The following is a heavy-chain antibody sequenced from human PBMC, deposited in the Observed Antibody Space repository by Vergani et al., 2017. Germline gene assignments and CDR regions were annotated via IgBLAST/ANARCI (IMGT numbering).Heavy chain of an antibody. Sequence: QVQLVQSGAEVKKPGASVKVSCKASGYTFTGYYMHWVRQAPGQGLEWMGWINPNSGGTNYAQKFQGRVTMTRVTSISTAYMELSRLRSDDTAVYYCARDNLRVGAAAGKRPFDYWGQGTLVTVSS. CDR2: INPNSGGT. D-gene: IGHD6-13*01. V-gene: IGHV1-2*02. J-gene: IGHJ4*02. CDR3: ARDNLRVGAAAGKRPFDY. CDR1: GYTFTGYY.